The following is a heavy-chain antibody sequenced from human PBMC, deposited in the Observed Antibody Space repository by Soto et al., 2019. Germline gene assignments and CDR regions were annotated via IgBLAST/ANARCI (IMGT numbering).Heavy chain of an antibody. CDR2: INPNSGGT. CDR1: GYTFTGYY. D-gene: IGHD5-12*01. CDR3: AGDLSRWLRGIGY. V-gene: IGHV1-2*02. J-gene: IGHJ4*02. Sequence: GASVKVSCKASGYTFTGYYMHWVRQAPGQGLEWMGWINPNSGGTNYAQKFQGRVTMTRDTSISTAYMELSRLRSDDTAVYYCAGDLSRWLRGIGYWGQGTLVTVSS.